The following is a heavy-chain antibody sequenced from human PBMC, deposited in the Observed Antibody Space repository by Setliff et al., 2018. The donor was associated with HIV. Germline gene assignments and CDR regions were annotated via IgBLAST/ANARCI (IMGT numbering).Heavy chain of an antibody. Sequence: SETLSLTCTVSGGSVNSDSHYWSWIRQPAGKGLEWIGRVYNDGSTNYNPSLKSRVTISVDTSKNQFSLRLSSVTAADTAVYYCARTEDYSYGDAPFDYWGHGTLVTVSS. CDR1: GGSVNSDSHY. J-gene: IGHJ4*01. CDR2: VYNDGST. CDR3: ARTEDYSYGDAPFDY. V-gene: IGHV4-61*02. D-gene: IGHD5-18*01.